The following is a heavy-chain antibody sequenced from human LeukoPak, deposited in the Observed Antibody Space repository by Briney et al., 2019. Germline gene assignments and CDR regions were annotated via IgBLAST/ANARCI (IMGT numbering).Heavy chain of an antibody. D-gene: IGHD2-2*01. CDR2: IIPIFGTA. Sequence: SVKVSCKASGYTFTSYGISWVRQAPGQGLEWMGGIIPIFGTANYAQKFQGRVTITADESTSTAYMELSSLRSEDTAVYYCARGGQDIVVVPAAMRGGIDYWGQGTLVTVSS. CDR3: ARGGQDIVVVPAAMRGGIDY. V-gene: IGHV1-69*13. CDR1: GYTFTSYG. J-gene: IGHJ4*02.